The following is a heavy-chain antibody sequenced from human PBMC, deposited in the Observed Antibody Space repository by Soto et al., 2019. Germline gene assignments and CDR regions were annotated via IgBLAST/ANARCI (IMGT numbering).Heavy chain of an antibody. Sequence: AASVKVSCKASGGTFSSYAISWVRQAPGQGLEWMGGIIPIFGTANYAQKFQGRVAITADESTSTAYMELSSLRSEDTAVYYCAREVAASNFDYWGQGTLVTVSS. CDR2: IIPIFGTA. D-gene: IGHD6-25*01. J-gene: IGHJ4*02. CDR3: AREVAASNFDY. V-gene: IGHV1-69*13. CDR1: GGTFSSYA.